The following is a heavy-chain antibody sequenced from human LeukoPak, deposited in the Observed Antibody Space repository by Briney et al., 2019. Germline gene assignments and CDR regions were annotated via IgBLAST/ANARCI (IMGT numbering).Heavy chain of an antibody. J-gene: IGHJ4*02. V-gene: IGHV3-66*01. D-gene: IGHD1-26*01. CDR1: GFTVSSNY. CDR2: IYSGGST. Sequence: GGSLRLSCAASGFTVSSNYISWVRQAPGKGLEWVSVIYSGGSTYYADSVKGRFTISRDNSKNTLYLQMNSLRAEDKAVYYCARGGSGSYYFDYWGQGTLVTVSS. CDR3: ARGGSGSYYFDY.